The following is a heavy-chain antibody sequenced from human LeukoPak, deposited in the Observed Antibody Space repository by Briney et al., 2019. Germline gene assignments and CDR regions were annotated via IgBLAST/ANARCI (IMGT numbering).Heavy chain of an antibody. CDR3: AREVLGGNSEGCYSYYMDV. CDR2: INANSGGT. Sequence: ASVKVSCKASGYTFTGYYMHWVRQAPGQGLEWMGWINANSGGTNYVQKFQGRVTMTRDTSISTAYMDLSRLRSDDTAVYYCAREVLGGNSEGCYSYYMDVWGKGTTVTVSS. J-gene: IGHJ6*03. CDR1: GYTFTGYY. D-gene: IGHD4-23*01. V-gene: IGHV1-2*02.